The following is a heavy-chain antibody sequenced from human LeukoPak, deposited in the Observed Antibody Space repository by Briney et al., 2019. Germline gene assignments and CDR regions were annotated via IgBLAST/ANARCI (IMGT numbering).Heavy chain of an antibody. V-gene: IGHV3-30*03. CDR1: GFTFSSYG. Sequence: GGSLRLSCAASGFTFSSYGMHWVRQAPGKGLEWVAVISYDGSNKYYADSVKGRFTISRDNSKNTLYLQMNSLRAEDTAVYYCAGAGVVLWFGESKNWFDPWGQGTLVTVSS. CDR3: AGAGVVLWFGESKNWFDP. CDR2: ISYDGSNK. J-gene: IGHJ5*02. D-gene: IGHD3-10*01.